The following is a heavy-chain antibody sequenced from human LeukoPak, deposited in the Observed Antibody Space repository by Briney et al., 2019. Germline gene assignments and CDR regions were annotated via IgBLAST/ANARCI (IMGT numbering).Heavy chain of an antibody. CDR3: ARDLQLWTTRDIRGGAQVGY. CDR1: GFTFSSHW. Sequence: RPGGSLRLSCAASGFTFSSHWMHWVRQAPGKGLVWVSRINSDGSSISYADSVKGRFTISRDNAKNTLYLQMNSLRAEDTAVYYCARDLQLWTTRDIRGGAQVGYWGQGTLVTVSS. J-gene: IGHJ4*02. V-gene: IGHV3-74*01. CDR2: INSDGSSI. D-gene: IGHD5-18*01.